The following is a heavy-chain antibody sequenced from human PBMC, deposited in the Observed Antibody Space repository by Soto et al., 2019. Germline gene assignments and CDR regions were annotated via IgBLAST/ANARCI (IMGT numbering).Heavy chain of an antibody. CDR2: IKTNSDGGTV. CDR3: ATVYCATTSCYAPFDY. CDR1: GFTFSNAW. J-gene: IGHJ4*02. Sequence: PGGSLRLSCAASGFTFSNAWMGWVRQAPGKGLEWIGRIKTNSDGGTVDYASPVKGRFTISRDDLKSMLYLDLNSLKTEDTGVYFCATVYCATTSCYAPFDYWGKGTLVTVSS. D-gene: IGHD2-2*01. V-gene: IGHV3-15*01.